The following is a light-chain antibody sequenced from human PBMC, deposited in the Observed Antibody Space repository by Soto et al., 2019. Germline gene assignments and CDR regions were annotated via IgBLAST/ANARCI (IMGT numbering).Light chain of an antibody. CDR1: QGIAPY. Sequence: GDRVTITCRASQGIAPYLAWFQQKPGKVPKLLIYATSTLQSGVPSRFSGSGSGTDFTLTINSLQPEDVGTYYCQKYNSAPLTFGGGTEVEIK. J-gene: IGKJ4*01. CDR2: ATS. V-gene: IGKV1-27*01. CDR3: QKYNSAPLT.